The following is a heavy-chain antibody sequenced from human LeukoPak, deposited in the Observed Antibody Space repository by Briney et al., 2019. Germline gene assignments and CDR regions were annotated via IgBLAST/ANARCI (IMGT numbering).Heavy chain of an antibody. Sequence: GGSLRLSCLASGFIFSHYGFHWVRQAPGKGQEWVAGVKSDGTGELFADSVRGRFTLSRDNSKNAVYLQMNGLRSEDTAVYYCARDLGFGAPDDAWGQGTLVTVSS. V-gene: IGHV3-30*03. D-gene: IGHD3-10*01. CDR1: GFIFSHYG. CDR2: VKSDGTGE. CDR3: ARDLGFGAPDDA. J-gene: IGHJ5*02.